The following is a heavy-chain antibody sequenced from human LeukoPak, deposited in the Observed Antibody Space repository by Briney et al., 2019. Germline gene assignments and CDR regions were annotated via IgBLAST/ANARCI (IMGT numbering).Heavy chain of an antibody. CDR2: IYPGDSDT. CDR3: ARQQTGYCSSTSCYAIDY. J-gene: IGHJ4*02. V-gene: IGHV5-51*01. Sequence: KDGESLKISCKGSGHSFTSYWIGWVRQMPGKGLEWMGIIYPGDSDTRYSPSFQGQVTISADKSISTAYLQWSSLKASDTAMYYCARQQTGYCSSTSCYAIDYWGQGTLVTVSS. CDR1: GHSFTSYW. D-gene: IGHD2-2*01.